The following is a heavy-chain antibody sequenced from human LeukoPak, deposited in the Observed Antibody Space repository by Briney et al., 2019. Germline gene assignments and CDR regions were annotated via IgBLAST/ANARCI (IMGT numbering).Heavy chain of an antibody. CDR3: AKDRRLSHMVTEYYYYGMDV. J-gene: IGHJ6*02. D-gene: IGHD5-18*01. CDR2: ISYDGSNK. CDR1: GFTFNNAW. Sequence: PGGSLRLSCAASGFTFNNAWMSWVRQAPGKGLEWVAVISYDGSNKYYADSVKGRFTISRDNSKNTLYLQMNSLRAEDTAVYYCAKDRRLSHMVTEYYYYGMDVWGQGTTVTVSS. V-gene: IGHV3-30*18.